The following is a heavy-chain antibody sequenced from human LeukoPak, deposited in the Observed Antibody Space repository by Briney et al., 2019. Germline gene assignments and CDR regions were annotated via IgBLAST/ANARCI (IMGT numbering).Heavy chain of an antibody. V-gene: IGHV3-9*01. CDR2: ISWNSGSI. D-gene: IGHD1-1*01. CDR1: GFTFDDYA. Sequence: GRSLRVSCAASGFTFDDYAMHWVRQAPGKGLEWVSGISWNSGSINYAASVKGRFTISRDNAKNSLYLQMNSLRAEDTALYYCAKGGTYWGQGTLVTVSS. J-gene: IGHJ4*02. CDR3: AKGGTY.